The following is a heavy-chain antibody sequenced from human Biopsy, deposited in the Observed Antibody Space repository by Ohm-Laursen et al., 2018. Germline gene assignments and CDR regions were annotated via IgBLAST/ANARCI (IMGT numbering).Heavy chain of an antibody. CDR2: IIGIFRTA. V-gene: IGHV1-69*01. D-gene: IGHD1/OR15-1a*01. J-gene: IGHJ5*02. CDR1: GGTFSSSV. Sequence: GSSVKVSCKASGGTFSSSVITWVRQAPGQGLEWMGGIIGIFRTAHYAQKFQGRVTITADEFISTAYMELSSLRSEDTAVYYCARGGGYNWNNGWFDPWGQGTLVTVSS. CDR3: ARGGGYNWNNGWFDP.